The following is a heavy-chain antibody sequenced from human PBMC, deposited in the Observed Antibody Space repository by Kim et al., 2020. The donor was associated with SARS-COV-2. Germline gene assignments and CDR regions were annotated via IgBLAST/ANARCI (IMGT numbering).Heavy chain of an antibody. D-gene: IGHD3-10*01. Sequence: KGRFTISRDDSKNTLYLQMNSLKTEDTAVYYCTTDKGMVRGVITLYYFDYWGQGTLVTVSS. V-gene: IGHV3-15*01. CDR3: TTDKGMVRGVITLYYFDY. J-gene: IGHJ4*02.